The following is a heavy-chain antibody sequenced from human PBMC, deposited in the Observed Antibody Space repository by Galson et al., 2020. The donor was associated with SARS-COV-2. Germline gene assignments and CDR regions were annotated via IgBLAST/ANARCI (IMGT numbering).Heavy chain of an antibody. CDR3: LKDQSTPMPGY. V-gene: IGHV3-23*01. J-gene: IGHJ4*02. CDR2: ISPGATKT. D-gene: IGHD2-2*01. Sequence: GESLKISCAASGFTFSSYAMNWLRQAPGKVLEWVSTISPGATKTYYADSVKGRFTIFRDNSKNTVSLEMNSLRAEDTAVYHCLKDQSTPMPGYWGQGTLVTVSS. CDR1: GFTFSSYA.